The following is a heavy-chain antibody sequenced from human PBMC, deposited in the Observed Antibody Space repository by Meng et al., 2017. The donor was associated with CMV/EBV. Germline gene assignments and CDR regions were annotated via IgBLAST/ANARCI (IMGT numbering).Heavy chain of an antibody. CDR3: ARSPYGSGSYYGSYYYYGMDV. CDR2: ISYDGSNK. CDR1: GFTFSSYG. J-gene: IGHJ6*02. Sequence: GESLKISCAASGFTFSSYGMHWVRQAPGKGLEWVAVISYDGSNKYYADSVKGRFTISRDNSKNTLFLQMNSLRAEDTAVYYCARSPYGSGSYYGSYYYYGMDVWGQGTTVTVSS. V-gene: IGHV3-30*19. D-gene: IGHD3-10*01.